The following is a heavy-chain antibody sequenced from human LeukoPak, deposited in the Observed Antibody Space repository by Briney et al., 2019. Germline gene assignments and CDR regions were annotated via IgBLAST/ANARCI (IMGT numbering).Heavy chain of an antibody. D-gene: IGHD2-2*01. J-gene: IGHJ5*02. CDR1: GFIFSSYA. Sequence: GGSLRLSCAASGFIFSSYAMSWVRQAPGKGLEWVSGISGSGTYTYDADSVKGRFTISRDNSKNTLYLQMNSLRAEDTAVYYCAKRGIVVVPPATYNWFDPWGQGTLVTVSS. CDR2: ISGSGTYT. CDR3: AKRGIVVVPPATYNWFDP. V-gene: IGHV3-23*01.